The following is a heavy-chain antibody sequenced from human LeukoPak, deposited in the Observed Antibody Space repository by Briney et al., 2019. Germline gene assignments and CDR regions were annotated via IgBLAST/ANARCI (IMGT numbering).Heavy chain of an antibody. D-gene: IGHD6-19*01. Sequence: PSQTLSLTCAISGDSVSSNSAAWNWLGQSPSRGLEWLGRTYYRSKWYNDYAVSVKSLININPDTSKNQFSLQLNSVTPEDTAVYYCARAVAGGGYFDYWGQGTLVTVSS. CDR3: ARAVAGGGYFDY. V-gene: IGHV6-1*01. CDR2: TYYRSKWYN. J-gene: IGHJ4*02. CDR1: GDSVSSNSAA.